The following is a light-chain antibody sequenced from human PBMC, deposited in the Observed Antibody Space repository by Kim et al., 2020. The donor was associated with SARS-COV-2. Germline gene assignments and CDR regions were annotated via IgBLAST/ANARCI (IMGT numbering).Light chain of an antibody. V-gene: IGLV3-21*04. CDR3: QVWDSSSDHPRV. J-gene: IGLJ3*02. CDR2: YDS. CDR1: NIGRKS. Sequence: PGKTDRIPCGGNNIGRKSVHWYQQKPGQAPVVVIYYDSDRPSGIPERFSGSNSGNTATLTISRVEAGDEADYYCQVWDSSSDHPRVFGGGTQLTVL.